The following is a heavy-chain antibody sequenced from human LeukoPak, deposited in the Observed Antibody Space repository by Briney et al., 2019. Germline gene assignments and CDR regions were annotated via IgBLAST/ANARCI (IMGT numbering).Heavy chain of an antibody. Sequence: GGSVKVSCKASGYTFTSYGISWVRQAPGQGLEWMGWISAYNGNTNYAQKLQGRVTITTDTSTSTAYMELRSLRSDDTAVYYCAKTIAVAGPAYYYYGMDVWGQGTTVTVSS. V-gene: IGHV1-18*01. CDR1: GYTFTSYG. D-gene: IGHD6-19*01. CDR3: AKTIAVAGPAYYYYGMDV. J-gene: IGHJ6*02. CDR2: ISAYNGNT.